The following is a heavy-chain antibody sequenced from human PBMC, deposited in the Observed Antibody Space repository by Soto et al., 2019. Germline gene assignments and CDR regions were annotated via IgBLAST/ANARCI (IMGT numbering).Heavy chain of an antibody. Sequence: GGSLRLSCIASGVTFPSYAMIWVRQAPGKGLEWVSGLTGSGGTTFYADSVKGRFTISRDNSNNTLHLEMNSLRAEDTAVYYCAKQRADFGSGSDTYYFDYWGQGTLVTVS. V-gene: IGHV3-23*01. CDR3: AKQRADFGSGSDTYYFDY. CDR1: GVTFPSYA. D-gene: IGHD3-10*01. CDR2: LTGSGGTT. J-gene: IGHJ4*02.